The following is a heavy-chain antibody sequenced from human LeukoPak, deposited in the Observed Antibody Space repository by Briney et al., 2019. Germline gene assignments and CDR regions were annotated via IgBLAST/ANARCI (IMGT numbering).Heavy chain of an antibody. CDR3: ARDGGYSYGDPYYFDY. V-gene: IGHV1-69*06. CDR2: IIPIFGTA. Sequence: SVKVSCKASGGTFSSYAISWVRQAPGQGLEWMGGIIPIFGTANYAQKFRGRVTITADKSTRTAYMELSSLRSEDTAVYYCARDGGYSYGDPYYFDYWGQGTLVTVSS. D-gene: IGHD5-18*01. J-gene: IGHJ4*02. CDR1: GGTFSSYA.